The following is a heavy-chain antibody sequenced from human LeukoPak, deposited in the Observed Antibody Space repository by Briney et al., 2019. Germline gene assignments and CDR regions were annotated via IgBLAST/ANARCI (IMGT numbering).Heavy chain of an antibody. V-gene: IGHV1-2*02. J-gene: IGHJ4*02. CDR1: GYTFTGYY. CDR2: INPNSGGT. Sequence: GASVKVSCKASGYTFTGYYMHWVRQAPGQGLEWMGWINPNSGGTNYAQKFQGRVTMTRDTSISTAYMELSRLRSDDTAVYYCARDREAGYSSSWYPDYWGQGTLVTVSS. D-gene: IGHD6-13*01. CDR3: ARDREAGYSSSWYPDY.